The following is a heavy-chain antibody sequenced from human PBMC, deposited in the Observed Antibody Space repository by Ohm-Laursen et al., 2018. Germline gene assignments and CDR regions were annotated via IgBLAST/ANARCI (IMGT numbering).Heavy chain of an antibody. CDR2: IYTGGGT. Sequence: SLRLSCAAFGFTVSNDYMTWVRQTPGMGLEWVSVIYTGGGTTYADSVKGRFTISRDNSENTLYLQMNSLRAEDTAVYYCARQRGFFDSWGQGTLVTVSS. CDR3: ARQRGFFDS. J-gene: IGHJ4*02. D-gene: IGHD5-12*01. V-gene: IGHV3-66*04. CDR1: GFTVSNDY.